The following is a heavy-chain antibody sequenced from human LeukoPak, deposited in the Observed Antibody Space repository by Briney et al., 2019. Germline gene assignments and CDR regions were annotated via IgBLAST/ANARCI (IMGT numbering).Heavy chain of an antibody. CDR1: GGSISSGGYY. V-gene: IGHV4-31*03. J-gene: IGHJ3*02. CDR2: IYYSGST. CDR3: ARDQGICSSTSCYPDAFDI. Sequence: SETLSLTCTVSGGSISSGGYYWSWIRQHPGKGLEWIGYIYYSGSTYYNPSLKSRVTISVDTSKNQFSLKLRSVTAADTAVYYCARDQGICSSTSCYPDAFDIWGQGTMVTVSS. D-gene: IGHD2-2*01.